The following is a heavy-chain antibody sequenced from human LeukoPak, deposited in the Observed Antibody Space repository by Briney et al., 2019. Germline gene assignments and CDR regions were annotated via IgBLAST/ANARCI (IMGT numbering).Heavy chain of an antibody. CDR1: GYTFTGYY. J-gene: IGHJ6*03. CDR2: INPNSCGT. D-gene: IGHD3-3*01. V-gene: IGHV1-2*02. Sequence: ASVKVSCKASGYTFTGYYMHWVRQAPGQALEWMGWINPNSCGTNYAQKFQGRVTMTRDTYISTAYMELSRLRSDDTAVYYCARAPYYDFWSGSPSFYYMDVWGKGTTVTVSS. CDR3: ARAPYYDFWSGSPSFYYMDV.